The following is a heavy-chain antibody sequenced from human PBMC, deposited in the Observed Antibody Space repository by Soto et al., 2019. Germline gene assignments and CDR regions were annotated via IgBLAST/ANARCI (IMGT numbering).Heavy chain of an antibody. Sequence: QVQLQESGPGLVKPSQTLSLTCTLSGVSIISDDYYVSWVLQPPGMVLGWIGYVSNMGSSPQNPSLKYRGTISLDASTNQFYLKLTSVTAADTAVYYCARDRVTVATSGDYYYYGIDVWGQGPTVIVSA. CDR3: ARDRVTVATSGDYYYYGIDV. D-gene: IGHD2-21*01. CDR1: GVSIISDDYY. CDR2: VSNMGSS. V-gene: IGHV4-30-4*01. J-gene: IGHJ6*01.